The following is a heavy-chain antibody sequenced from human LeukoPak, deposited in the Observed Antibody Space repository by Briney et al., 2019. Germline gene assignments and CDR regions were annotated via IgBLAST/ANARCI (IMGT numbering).Heavy chain of an antibody. V-gene: IGHV3-11*01. J-gene: IGHJ4*02. CDR3: ARDVEVYYDILTGPYYFDY. CDR2: ISSSGSTI. CDR1: GFTVSSKY. Sequence: GGPLRLSCAASGFTVSSKYMTWVRQAPGKGLEWVSYISSSGSTIYYADSVKGRFTISRDNAKNSLYLQMNSLRAEDTAVYYCARDVEVYYDILTGPYYFDYWGQGTLVTVSS. D-gene: IGHD3-9*01.